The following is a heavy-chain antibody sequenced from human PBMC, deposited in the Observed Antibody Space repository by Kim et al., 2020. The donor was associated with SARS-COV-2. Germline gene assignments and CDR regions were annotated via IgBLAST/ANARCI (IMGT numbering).Heavy chain of an antibody. D-gene: IGHD3-3*01. CDR3: AKTGVVISDPFDY. J-gene: IGHJ4*02. V-gene: IGHV3-23*01. Sequence: ANSVNVRITTSSANSRNPLYLQVNSLRAEDTAVYYCAKTGVVISDPFDYWGQGTLVTVSS.